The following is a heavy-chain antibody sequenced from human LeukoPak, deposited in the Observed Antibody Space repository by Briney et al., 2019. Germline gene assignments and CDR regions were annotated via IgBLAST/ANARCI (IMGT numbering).Heavy chain of an antibody. D-gene: IGHD4-17*01. CDR1: GYSISSGYY. V-gene: IGHV4-38-2*01. CDR2: IYHSGST. J-gene: IGHJ4*02. Sequence: IPSETLSLTCAVSGYSISSGYYWGWIRQPPGKGLEWIGSIYHSGSTYYNPSLKSRVTISVDTSKNQFSLKLSSVTAADTAVYYCARQDTVTHVPHYFDYWGQGTLVTVSS. CDR3: ARQDTVTHVPHYFDY.